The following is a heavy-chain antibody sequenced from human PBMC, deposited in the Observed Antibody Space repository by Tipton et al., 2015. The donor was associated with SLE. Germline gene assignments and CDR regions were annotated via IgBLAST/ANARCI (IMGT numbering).Heavy chain of an antibody. J-gene: IGHJ4*02. Sequence: GSLRLSCAASGFTFSSYGMYWVRQAPGEGLEWVAFTRYDGSEKYYADSVKGRFTIARDNSRNMLHLQMNSLRAEDTAVYYCAKDGMLEFSGSHHLDYWGQGTLVTVSS. CDR3: AKDGMLEFSGSHHLDY. V-gene: IGHV3-30*02. CDR1: GFTFSSYG. CDR2: TRYDGSEK. D-gene: IGHD1-26*01.